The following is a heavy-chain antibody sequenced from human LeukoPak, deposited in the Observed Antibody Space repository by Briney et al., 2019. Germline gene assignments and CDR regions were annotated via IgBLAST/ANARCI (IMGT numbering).Heavy chain of an antibody. D-gene: IGHD2-2*01. CDR3: ARADSVPAGDYHYWYMDV. J-gene: IGHJ6*03. CDR2: INPNSGDT. Sequence: ASVKVSCKASGYTSTGYYMHWVRQDLRQGLQWMGWINPNSGDTEYPQKFQGRVTMTRDTSISTVYMELSSLRSDDTAVYYCARADSVPAGDYHYWYMDVWGKGTTVTVSS. CDR1: GYTSTGYY. V-gene: IGHV1-2*02.